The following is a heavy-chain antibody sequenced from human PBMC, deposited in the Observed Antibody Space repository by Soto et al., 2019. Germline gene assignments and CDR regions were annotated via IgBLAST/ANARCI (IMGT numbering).Heavy chain of an antibody. CDR3: ARDHYDSSGYYSNH. CDR1: GVSISSGGYD. Sequence: SEPLSLTCPVSGVSISSGGYDGSWIRQHPGKGLEWIGYIYYSGSTYYNPSLKSRVTISVDTSKNQFSLKLSSVTAADTAVYYCARDHYDSSGYYSNHWGQGTLVTVSS. V-gene: IGHV4-31*03. CDR2: IYYSGST. J-gene: IGHJ4*02. D-gene: IGHD3-22*01.